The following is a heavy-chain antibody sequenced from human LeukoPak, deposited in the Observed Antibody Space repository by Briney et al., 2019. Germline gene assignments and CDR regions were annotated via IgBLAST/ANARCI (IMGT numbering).Heavy chain of an antibody. CDR1: GGSIRTHH. V-gene: IGHV4-59*11. CDR3: TRGRGDSRDTSFDS. Sequence: PSETLSLTCTVSGGSIRTHHWTCIRHPPGEGLEWIGYSDYTERTSYNPSLKSRVNISIDTPKNQFTLQLSSLTAADTGVYYCTRGRGDSRDTSFDSWGKGTLVTVSS. CDR2: SDYTERT. D-gene: IGHD3-22*01. J-gene: IGHJ4*02.